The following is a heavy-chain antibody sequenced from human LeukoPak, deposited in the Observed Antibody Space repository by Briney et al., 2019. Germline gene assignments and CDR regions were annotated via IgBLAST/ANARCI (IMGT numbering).Heavy chain of an antibody. V-gene: IGHV1-2*02. J-gene: IGHJ4*02. D-gene: IGHD6-13*01. CDR3: ARDPGSSWYDY. CDR1: GYTLTSYG. CDR2: INPNSGGT. Sequence: ASVKVSCKASGYTLTSYGISWVRQAPGQGLEWMGWINPNSGGTNYAQKFQGRVTMTRDTSISTAYMELSRLRSDDTAVYYCARDPGSSWYDYWGQGTLVTVSS.